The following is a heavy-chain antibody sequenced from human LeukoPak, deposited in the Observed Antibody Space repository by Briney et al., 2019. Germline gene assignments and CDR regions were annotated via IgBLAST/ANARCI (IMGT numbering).Heavy chain of an antibody. Sequence: SETLSLTCTVSGGSISGSSYYWGWIRQPPGKGLEWIGSIYYSGSTYYNPSLKSRVTISVDTSKNQFSMRLSSVTAADTAVYYCARSFSSSWTGWFDPWGQGTLVTVSS. J-gene: IGHJ5*02. CDR2: IYYSGST. CDR1: GGSISGSSYY. D-gene: IGHD6-13*01. V-gene: IGHV4-39*07. CDR3: ARSFSSSWTGWFDP.